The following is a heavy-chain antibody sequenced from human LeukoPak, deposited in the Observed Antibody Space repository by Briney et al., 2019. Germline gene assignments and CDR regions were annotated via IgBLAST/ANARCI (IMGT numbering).Heavy chain of an antibody. Sequence: PGGSLRLSCVGSGFTFSNYWMNWVRQAPGKGLEWVANIKGSDKGHVDSVKGRFSVSRDDARNSLYLQMDSLRAEDTAVYYCARDVDWNYDLWGQGNVVRVSS. CDR2: IKGSDK. CDR3: ARDVDWNYDL. J-gene: IGHJ4*02. V-gene: IGHV3-7*01. D-gene: IGHD1-7*01. CDR1: GFTFSNYW.